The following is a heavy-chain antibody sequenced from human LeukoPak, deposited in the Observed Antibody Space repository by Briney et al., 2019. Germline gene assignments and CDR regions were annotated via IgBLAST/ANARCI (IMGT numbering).Heavy chain of an antibody. CDR3: ARRGGSGYDP. V-gene: IGHV4-34*01. J-gene: IGHJ5*02. D-gene: IGHD2-15*01. CDR2: INHSGNT. Sequence: SETLSLTCAVYGGSFSGYYWSWIRQPPGKGLEWIGEINHSGNTNYNASLKSRVTISVDTSKNQFSLKLSSVTAADTAVYYCARRGGSGYDPWGQGTLVTVSS. CDR1: GGSFSGYY.